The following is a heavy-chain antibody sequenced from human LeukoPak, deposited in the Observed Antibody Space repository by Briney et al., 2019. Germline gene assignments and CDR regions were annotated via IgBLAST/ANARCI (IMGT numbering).Heavy chain of an antibody. Sequence: SQTLSLTCTVSGGSIISGSYYWSWIRQPAGKGLEWVGRISTSGNTNYNPSLKSRVTISVDTSKNQFSLKLSSVTAADTAVYYCARGEQHQALGFDYWGQGTLVTVSS. J-gene: IGHJ4*02. D-gene: IGHD6-13*01. CDR3: ARGEQHQALGFDY. V-gene: IGHV4-61*02. CDR1: GGSIISGSYY. CDR2: ISTSGNT.